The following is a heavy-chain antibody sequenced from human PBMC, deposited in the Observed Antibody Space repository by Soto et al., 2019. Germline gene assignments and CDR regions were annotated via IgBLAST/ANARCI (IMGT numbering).Heavy chain of an antibody. Sequence: PSETLSLTCAVYGGSFSGYYWSWIRQPPGKGLEWIGEINHSGSTNYNPSLKSRVTISVDTSKNQFSLKLSSVTAADTAVYYCARGPGGGYFVWLLFSGYGMDVWGQGTTVTVSS. CDR3: ARGPGGGYFVWLLFSGYGMDV. D-gene: IGHD3-9*01. CDR1: GGSFSGYY. CDR2: INHSGST. V-gene: IGHV4-34*01. J-gene: IGHJ6*02.